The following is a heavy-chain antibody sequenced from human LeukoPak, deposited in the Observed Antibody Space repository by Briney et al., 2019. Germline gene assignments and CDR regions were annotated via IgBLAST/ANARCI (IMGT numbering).Heavy chain of an antibody. J-gene: IGHJ5*02. CDR1: GYTFTSYV. CDR3: ARVDRGYYYGSGIGFDP. Sequence: GASVKVSCKASGYTFTSYVSSWVRQAPGQGLEGMGWISAYNGNTNYAQTLQGRVTMTTDTSTSTAYMELRSLRSDDTAVYYCARVDRGYYYGSGIGFDPWGQGTLVTVSS. CDR2: ISAYNGNT. V-gene: IGHV1-18*01. D-gene: IGHD3-10*01.